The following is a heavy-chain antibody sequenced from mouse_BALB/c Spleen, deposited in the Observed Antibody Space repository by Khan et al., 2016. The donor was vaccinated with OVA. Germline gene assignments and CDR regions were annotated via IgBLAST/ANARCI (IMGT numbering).Heavy chain of an antibody. CDR1: GFAFSSYD. V-gene: IGHV5-12-1*01. Sequence: EVELVESGGGLVKPGGSLKLSCAASGFAFSSYDMSWVRQTPEKRLEWVAYISSGGGSTYYPDTVKGRFTISRDNAKNTLYLQMSSLKSEDTAMYYCARPIYYYGSSYFDYWGQGTTLTVSS. D-gene: IGHD1-1*01. CDR3: ARPIYYYGSSYFDY. J-gene: IGHJ2*01. CDR2: ISSGGGST.